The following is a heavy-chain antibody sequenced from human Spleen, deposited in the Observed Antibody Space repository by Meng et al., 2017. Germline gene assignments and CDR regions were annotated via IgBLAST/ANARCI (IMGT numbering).Heavy chain of an antibody. V-gene: IGHV4-34*01. J-gene: IGHJ4*02. CDR2: INHSGST. Sequence: QVQLQQWGAGLLNPSETLSLTCVVSGGFFSDYYWSWIRQPPGKGLEWIGEINHSGSTNYNPSLESRATISVDTSQNNLSLKLSSVTAADSAVYYCARGPTTMAHDFDYWGQGTLVTVSS. CDR1: GGFFSDYY. D-gene: IGHD4-11*01. CDR3: ARGPTTMAHDFDY.